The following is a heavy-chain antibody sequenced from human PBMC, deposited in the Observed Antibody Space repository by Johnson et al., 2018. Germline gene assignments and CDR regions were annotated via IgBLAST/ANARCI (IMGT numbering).Heavy chain of an antibody. D-gene: IGHD1-26*01. CDR3: AKLPMGGYFYYYMDV. CDR2: INTGNGNT. J-gene: IGHJ6*03. Sequence: APGQRLEWMGWINTGNGNTKYSQKFQGRVTINRDTSAGTAYMELSSLTSEDTAVYYCAKLPMGGYFYYYMDVWGKGTTVTVSS. V-gene: IGHV1-3*04.